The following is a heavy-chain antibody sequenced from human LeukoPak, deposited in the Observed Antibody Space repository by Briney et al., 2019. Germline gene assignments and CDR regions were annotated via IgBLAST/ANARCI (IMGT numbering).Heavy chain of an antibody. J-gene: IGHJ4*02. CDR3: AGGAYGYNAFDY. D-gene: IGHD3-10*01. CDR1: GFTFSDYG. CDR2: ISTGRSVM. Sequence: GGSLRLSCAASGFTFSDYGMSWVRQAPGKGLEWISHISTGRSVMNYADSVKGRFTISRDNGKNSVYLQMNSLRDEDTAVYYCAGGAYGYNAFDYWGQGTLVSVSS. V-gene: IGHV3-48*02.